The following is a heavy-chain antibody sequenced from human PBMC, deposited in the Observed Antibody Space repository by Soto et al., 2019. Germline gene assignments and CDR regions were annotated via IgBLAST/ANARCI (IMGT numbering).Heavy chain of an antibody. D-gene: IGHD6-19*01. J-gene: IGHJ4*02. CDR3: ARDRTGWTGGDH. CDR2: LLRDGSKV. V-gene: IGHV3-33*01. CDR1: GFTFSDYN. Sequence: GGSLRLSCAASGFTFSDYNMTLVRQSPGKRLEWVAVLLRDGSKVYYADSVKGRFTISRDKYKNTLYLERNSLRVEDTAVYYCARDRTGWTGGDHWGQGTLVTVSS.